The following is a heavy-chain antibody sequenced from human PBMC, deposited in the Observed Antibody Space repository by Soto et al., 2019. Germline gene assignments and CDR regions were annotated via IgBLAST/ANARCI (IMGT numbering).Heavy chain of an antibody. CDR3: ARQAEGGYNYVY. CDR1: GYTFTIYS. Sequence: ASVKVSCKASGYTFTIYSMHWVRQAPGQRLEWMGWINAGNGNTKYSQKFQGRVTITRDTSASTAYMELSSLRSEDTAVYYCARQAEGGYNYVYWGQGTLVTVSS. V-gene: IGHV1-3*01. CDR2: INAGNGNT. J-gene: IGHJ4*02. D-gene: IGHD5-12*01.